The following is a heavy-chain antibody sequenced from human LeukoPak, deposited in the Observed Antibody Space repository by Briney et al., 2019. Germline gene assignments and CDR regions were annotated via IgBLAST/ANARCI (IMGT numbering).Heavy chain of an antibody. J-gene: IGHJ4*02. Sequence: GGSLRLSCAASGFTFSSYGMHWIRQAPGKGLEWVAFIWYDGSNKYYADSVKGRFTISRDNSKNTLYLQMNSLRAEDTAVYYCAKGHLYVGDFWSGTYFDYWGQGTLVTVSS. D-gene: IGHD3-3*01. CDR3: AKGHLYVGDFWSGTYFDY. CDR1: GFTFSSYG. CDR2: IWYDGSNK. V-gene: IGHV3-30*02.